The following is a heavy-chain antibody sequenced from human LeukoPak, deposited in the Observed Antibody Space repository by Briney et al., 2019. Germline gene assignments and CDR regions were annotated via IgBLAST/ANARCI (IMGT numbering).Heavy chain of an antibody. CDR3: ASALVVGYSSGWSFDY. Sequence: SETLSLTCTVSGDSIRSYYWSWIRQPPGKGLEWIGYIYYSGSTNYNPSLKSRVTISVDTSKNQFSLKLSSVTAADTAVYYCASALVVGYSSGWSFDYWGQGTLVTVSS. D-gene: IGHD6-19*01. CDR1: GDSIRSYY. J-gene: IGHJ4*02. V-gene: IGHV4-59*01. CDR2: IYYSGST.